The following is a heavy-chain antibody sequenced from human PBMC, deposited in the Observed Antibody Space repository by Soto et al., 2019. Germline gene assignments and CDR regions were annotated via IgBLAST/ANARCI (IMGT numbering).Heavy chain of an antibody. V-gene: IGHV3-64*01. D-gene: IGHD3-3*01. CDR1: GFTFSSYA. CDR2: ISSNGGSI. Sequence: PGGSLRLSCAASGFTFSSYAMHWVRQAPGKGLEYVSAISSNGGSIYYGNSVKGRFTISRDNSKNTLYLQMNSLRAEDTAVYYCAREPHRITIFGVVLGSDYYYYYGMDVWGQGTTVTVSS. J-gene: IGHJ6*02. CDR3: AREPHRITIFGVVLGSDYYYYYGMDV.